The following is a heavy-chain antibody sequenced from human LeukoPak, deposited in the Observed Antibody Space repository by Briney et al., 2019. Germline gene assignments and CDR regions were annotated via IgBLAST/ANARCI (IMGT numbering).Heavy chain of an antibody. CDR2: IYYSGST. CDR1: GGSISSYY. J-gene: IGHJ4*02. CDR3: ARVSMTTVNIDY. Sequence: SETLSLTCTVPGGSISSYYWSWIRQPPGKGLEWIGYIYYSGSTNYNPSLKSRVTISVDTSKNQFSLKLSSVTAADTAVYYCARVSMTTVNIDYWGQGTLVTVSS. V-gene: IGHV4-59*01. D-gene: IGHD4-17*01.